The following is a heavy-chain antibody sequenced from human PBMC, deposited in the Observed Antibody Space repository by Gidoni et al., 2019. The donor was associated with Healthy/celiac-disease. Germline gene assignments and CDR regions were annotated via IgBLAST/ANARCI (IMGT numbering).Heavy chain of an antibody. CDR2: ISYDGSNK. D-gene: IGHD6-19*01. CDR3: AKDVTAVAGLEYFQH. V-gene: IGHV3-30*18. J-gene: IGHJ1*01. Sequence: VAVISYDGSNKYYADSVKGRFTISRDNSKNTLYLQMNSLRAEDTAVYYCAKDVTAVAGLEYFQHWGQGTLVTVSS.